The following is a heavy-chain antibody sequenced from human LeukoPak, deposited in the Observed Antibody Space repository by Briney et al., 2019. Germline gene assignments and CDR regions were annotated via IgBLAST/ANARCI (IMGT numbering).Heavy chain of an antibody. CDR1: GYRFTSYG. D-gene: IGHD3-9*01. CDR3: ARGGDGDILTGLVFDY. Sequence: ASVKVSCKASGYRFTSYGISWVRQAPGQGLEWMGWISAYNGNTNYAQKLQGRGTMTTNTSTNTAYMELRSLRSDDTAVYYCARGGDGDILTGLVFDYWGQGTLVTVSS. J-gene: IGHJ4*02. CDR2: ISAYNGNT. V-gene: IGHV1-18*01.